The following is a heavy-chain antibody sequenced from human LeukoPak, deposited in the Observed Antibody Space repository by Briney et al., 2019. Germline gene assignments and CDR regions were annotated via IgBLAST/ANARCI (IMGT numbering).Heavy chain of an antibody. CDR3: ARTEESGYSYRYFGYYYYMDV. Sequence: SETLSLTCTVSGGSISSYYWSWIRQPPGKGLEWIGYISYSGSTHYNPSLKSRVTISVDTSKNQFSLKLSSVTAADTAVYYCARTEESGYSYRYFGYYYYMDVWGKGTTVTVSS. CDR1: GGSISSYY. J-gene: IGHJ6*03. D-gene: IGHD5-18*01. CDR2: ISYSGST. V-gene: IGHV4-59*01.